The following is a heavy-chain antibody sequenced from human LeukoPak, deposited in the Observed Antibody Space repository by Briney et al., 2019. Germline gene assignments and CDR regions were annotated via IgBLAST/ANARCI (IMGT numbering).Heavy chain of an antibody. Sequence: SETLSLTCTVSGGSISSYYWSWVRQPAGKGLEWIGRLYTSGSTNYNPSLKSRVTMSLDTSKNQFSLKLSSVTAADTAVYYCARAGYSGYDTNPYYYYTMDVWGQGTTVTVSS. CDR1: GGSISSYY. D-gene: IGHD5-12*01. J-gene: IGHJ6*02. CDR3: ARAGYSGYDTNPYYYYTMDV. CDR2: LYTSGST. V-gene: IGHV4-4*07.